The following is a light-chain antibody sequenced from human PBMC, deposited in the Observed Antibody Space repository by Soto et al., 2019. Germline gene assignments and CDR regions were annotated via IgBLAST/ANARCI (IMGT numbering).Light chain of an antibody. V-gene: IGKV3-20*01. CDR2: GAS. CDR3: HQYVSSWT. CDR1: QSVSSTY. Sequence: VLTQSPGTLSLSPGERATLSCRASQSVSSTYLAWYQQKPGQAPRLLIYGASSRATGIPDRFSGSGSGTDFTLTISRLEPEDFAVYYCHQYVSSWTFGQGTKVDIK. J-gene: IGKJ1*01.